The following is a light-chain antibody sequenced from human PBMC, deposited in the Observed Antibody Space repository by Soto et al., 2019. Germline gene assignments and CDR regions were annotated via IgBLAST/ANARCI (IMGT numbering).Light chain of an antibody. CDR3: QQYGTSPWA. J-gene: IGKJ1*01. V-gene: IGKV3-20*01. Sequence: EIVLTQSPGTLSLSPGERATLSCRASQIVGSNYLAWYQQKPGQAPRLIIFAASRRTAGIPDRFSGSGSGSDFTLSITSLEPEDFAVYYCQQYGTSPWAFGQGTRVEIK. CDR2: AAS. CDR1: QIVGSNY.